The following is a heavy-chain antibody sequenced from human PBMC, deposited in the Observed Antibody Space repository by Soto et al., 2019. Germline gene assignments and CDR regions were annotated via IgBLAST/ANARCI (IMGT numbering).Heavy chain of an antibody. J-gene: IGHJ4*02. D-gene: IGHD3-10*01. CDR2: INHRGTV. V-gene: IGHV4-34*01. CDR1: GGAFNGYY. Sequence: QVHLQQWGAGLLKPSETLSLTCAVNGGAFNGYYWTWIRQSPGKGLQWIGEINHRGTVDYNPSLKSRVTFSIDTSKKPFSLTLTSVTAADTAVYYCARAGAALVRGSLGGFDYWCQGTLVTVSS. CDR3: ARAGAALVRGSLGGFDY.